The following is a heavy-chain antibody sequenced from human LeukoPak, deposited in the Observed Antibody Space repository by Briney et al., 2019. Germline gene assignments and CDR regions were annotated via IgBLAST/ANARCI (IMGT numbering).Heavy chain of an antibody. D-gene: IGHD3-22*01. CDR2: IKSKTDGGTT. Sequence: GGSLRLSCAASGFTFSNAWMSWVRQAPGKGLEWVGRIKSKTDGGTTDYAAPVKGRFTISRDDSKNTLYLQMNSLKTEDTAVYYCTTPDSSGYYYYYYYGMDVWGQGTTVTVSS. J-gene: IGHJ6*02. CDR3: TTPDSSGYYYYYYYGMDV. V-gene: IGHV3-15*01. CDR1: GFTFSNAW.